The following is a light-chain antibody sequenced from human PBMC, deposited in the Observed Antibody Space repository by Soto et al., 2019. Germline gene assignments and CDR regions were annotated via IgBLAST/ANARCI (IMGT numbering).Light chain of an antibody. J-gene: IGKJ1*01. V-gene: IGKV3-15*01. Sequence: EIGMTQSPAALFVSLGERVTLSCRASQSVGKNLAWYQQRPGQGPRLLIFAAADRATDIPVRFSGSGSGTDFTLTISSLQSEDSAIYYCQQYNIWPPWTFGRGTKVEI. CDR2: AAA. CDR3: QQYNIWPPWT. CDR1: QSVGKN.